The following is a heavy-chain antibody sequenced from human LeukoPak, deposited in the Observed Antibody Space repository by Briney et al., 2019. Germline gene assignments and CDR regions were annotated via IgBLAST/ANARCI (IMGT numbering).Heavy chain of an antibody. CDR1: GGTFSSYA. D-gene: IGHD5-12*01. CDR2: IIPIFGTA. J-gene: IGHJ4*02. Sequence: SVKVSCKASGGTFSSYAISWVRQAPGQGLEWMGGIIPIFGTANYAQKFQGRVTITADKSTSTAYMELSSLRSEDTAVYYCARDLSGNSGYDGVNFDYWGQGTLVTVSS. CDR3: ARDLSGNSGYDGVNFDY. V-gene: IGHV1-69*06.